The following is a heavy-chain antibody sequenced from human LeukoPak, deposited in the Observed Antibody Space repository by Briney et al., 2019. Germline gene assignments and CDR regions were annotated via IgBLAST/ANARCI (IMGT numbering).Heavy chain of an antibody. V-gene: IGHV3-74*01. CDR1: GFTFSSYA. D-gene: IGHD3-16*01. J-gene: IGHJ4*02. CDR3: VRDVWGDRDGYFDF. Sequence: GGSLRLSCAASGFTFSSYAMSWVRQAPGRGLEWVSRINTDGRSTSYGVSVMGRFTISRDNAKNTLELHMDSLRAEDTAVYFCVRDVWGDRDGYFDFWGQGTLVTVSS. CDR2: INTDGRST.